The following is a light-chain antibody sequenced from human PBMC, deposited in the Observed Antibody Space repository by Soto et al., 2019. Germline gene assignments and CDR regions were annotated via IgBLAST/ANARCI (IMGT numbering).Light chain of an antibody. V-gene: IGLV1-44*01. Sequence: QSVLTQPPSASGTPGQRVTISCSGSSSNIGSNPVKWYLQVPGTAPKLLIYPYNQRPSGVPARLSESKSGTSASLAISGLQSEDEADYYCATWDDDLNAAVFGGGTQLTVL. CDR1: SSNIGSNP. J-gene: IGLJ7*01. CDR2: PYN. CDR3: ATWDDDLNAAV.